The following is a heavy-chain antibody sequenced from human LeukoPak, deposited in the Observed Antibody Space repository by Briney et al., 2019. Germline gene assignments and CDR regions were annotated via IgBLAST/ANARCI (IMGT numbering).Heavy chain of an antibody. CDR3: ASPGYCSSTSCYGGLDYYYYMDV. CDR2: ISSSGSTI. Sequence: PGGSLRLSCAASGFTFSDYYMSWIRQAPGKGLEWVSYISSSGSTICYADSVKGRFTISRDNAKNSLYLQMNSLRAEDTAVYYCASPGYCSSTSCYGGLDYYYYMDVWGKGTTVTVSS. CDR1: GFTFSDYY. J-gene: IGHJ6*03. V-gene: IGHV3-11*04. D-gene: IGHD2-2*01.